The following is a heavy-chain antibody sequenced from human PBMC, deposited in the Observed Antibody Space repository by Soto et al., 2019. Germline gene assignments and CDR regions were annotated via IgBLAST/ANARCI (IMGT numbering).Heavy chain of an antibody. D-gene: IGHD6-19*01. CDR1: GDSVSSNSAA. CDR2: TYYRSKWYN. J-gene: IGHJ5*02. CDR3: ARGTSLYSSGWYSNWFDP. V-gene: IGHV6-1*01. Sequence: QSQTLSLTCAISGDSVSSNSAAWNWIRQSPSRGLEWLGRTYYRSKWYNDYAVSVKSRITINPDTSKNQFSLQLNSVTPEDTAVYYCARGTSLYSSGWYSNWFDPWGQGTLVTVSS.